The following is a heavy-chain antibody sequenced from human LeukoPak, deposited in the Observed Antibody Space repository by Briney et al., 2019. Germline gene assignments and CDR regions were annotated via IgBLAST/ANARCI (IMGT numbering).Heavy chain of an antibody. V-gene: IGHV3-23*01. Sequence: GGSLRLSCAASGFTFSSYAMSWVRQAPGKGLEWVSAISGSGGSTYYADSVKGRFTISRDNSKNTLYLQMNSLRAEDTAVYYCARVVVVAATPYNWFDPWGQGTLVTVSS. J-gene: IGHJ5*02. CDR3: ARVVVVAATPYNWFDP. D-gene: IGHD2-15*01. CDR1: GFTFSSYA. CDR2: ISGSGGST.